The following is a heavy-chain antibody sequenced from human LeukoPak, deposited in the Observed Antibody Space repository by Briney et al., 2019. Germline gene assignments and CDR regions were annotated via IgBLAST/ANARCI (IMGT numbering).Heavy chain of an antibody. CDR3: ARGRITIFGRWFDP. Sequence: GGSLRLSCAASGFTFSSYAMHWVRQAPGKGPEYVSAIGSNGGSTYYANSVKGRFTISRDNSKNTLYLQMGSLRAEDMAVYYCARGRITIFGRWFDPWGQGTLVTVSS. CDR1: GFTFSSYA. D-gene: IGHD3-3*01. V-gene: IGHV3-64*01. J-gene: IGHJ5*02. CDR2: IGSNGGST.